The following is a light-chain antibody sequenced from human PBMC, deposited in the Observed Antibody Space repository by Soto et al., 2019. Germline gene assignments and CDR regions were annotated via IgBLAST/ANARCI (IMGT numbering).Light chain of an antibody. CDR2: DAS. J-gene: IGKJ5*01. V-gene: IGKV3-11*01. Sequence: EIVLTQSPATLSLSPGERATLSCRASQSVSSYLAWYQQKPGQAPSLLIYDASNRATGIQARFSGSGSGTDFTLTIRSLEPEDFAVYYCKQYNNWPPTFGQGTRLEIK. CDR1: QSVSSY. CDR3: KQYNNWPPT.